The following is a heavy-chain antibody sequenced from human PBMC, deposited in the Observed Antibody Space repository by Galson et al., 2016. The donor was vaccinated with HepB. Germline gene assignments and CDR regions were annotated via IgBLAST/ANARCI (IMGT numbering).Heavy chain of an antibody. V-gene: IGHV4-31*03. D-gene: IGHD3-22*01. CDR3: ARDSHYYDSNGYYVFDY. CDR1: GGSINSGGYY. J-gene: IGHJ4*02. CDR2: IYYSGST. Sequence: TLSLTCTVSGGSINSGGYYWSWIRQHPGKGLEWIGYIYYSGSTYYNPSLQSRVTISVDTSKNQFSLKLSSVTAADTAVYYCARDSHYYDSNGYYVFDYWGQGTLVTVSS.